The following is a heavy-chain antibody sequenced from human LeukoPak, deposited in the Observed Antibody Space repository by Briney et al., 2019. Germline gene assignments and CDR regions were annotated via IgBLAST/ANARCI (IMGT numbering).Heavy chain of an antibody. CDR1: GGSISTSAYY. CDR2: IYYSGNT. Sequence: SETLSLTCIVSGGSISTSAYYWGWIRQPPGEGLQWIGSIYYSGNTYYNSSLKSRVTISVDTSKNQFSLKLSSVTAADTAVYYCARGVVATRAFDYWGQGTLVTVSS. CDR3: ARGVVATRAFDY. D-gene: IGHD5-12*01. J-gene: IGHJ4*02. V-gene: IGHV4-39*07.